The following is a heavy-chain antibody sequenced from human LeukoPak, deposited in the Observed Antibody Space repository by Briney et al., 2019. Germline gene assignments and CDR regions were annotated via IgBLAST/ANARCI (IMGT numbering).Heavy chain of an antibody. Sequence: GGSLRLSCAASGFTFSSYTMSWVRQAPGKGLEWVSAISGSGGSTYYADSVKGRFTISRDNSKNTLYLQMNSLRAEDTAVYYCTKGRRLYSSSWSFDYWGQGTLVTVSS. J-gene: IGHJ4*02. CDR2: ISGSGGST. D-gene: IGHD6-13*01. V-gene: IGHV3-23*01. CDR3: TKGRRLYSSSWSFDY. CDR1: GFTFSSYT.